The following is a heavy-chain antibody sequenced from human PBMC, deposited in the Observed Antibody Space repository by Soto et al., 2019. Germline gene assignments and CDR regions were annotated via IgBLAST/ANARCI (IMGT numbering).Heavy chain of an antibody. CDR2: IYPGDSDT. D-gene: IGHD3-3*01. V-gene: IGHV5-51*01. CDR3: ARLANYDFWSGYYGYFDY. CDR1: GYSFTSYW. Sequence: GESLKISCKGSGYSFTSYWIGWVRQMPGKGLEWMGIIYPGDSDTRYSPSFQGQVTISADKSISTAYLQWSSLKASDTAMYYCARLANYDFWSGYYGYFDYWGQGTLVTVSS. J-gene: IGHJ4*02.